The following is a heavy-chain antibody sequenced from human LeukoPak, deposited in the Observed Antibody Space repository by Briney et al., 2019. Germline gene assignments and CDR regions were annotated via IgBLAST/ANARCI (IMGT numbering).Heavy chain of an antibody. J-gene: IGHJ5*02. CDR1: GYIFTSYD. CDR3: ARARDCSGGSCYVWLDP. Sequence: ASVKVSCKASGYIFTSYDIHWVRQATGQGLEWMGWMNPYNGNTGYAQKFQGRVAMTRNTSMTTAYMEMSSLTSEDTAVYYCARARDCSGGSCYVWLDPWGQGTLVTVSS. D-gene: IGHD2-15*01. CDR2: MNPYNGNT. V-gene: IGHV1-8*01.